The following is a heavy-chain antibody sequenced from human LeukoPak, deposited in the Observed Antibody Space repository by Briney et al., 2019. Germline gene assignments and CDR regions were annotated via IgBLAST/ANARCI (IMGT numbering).Heavy chain of an antibody. D-gene: IGHD1-26*01. CDR1: GYTFTSYG. Sequence: ASVKVSCKASGYTFTSYGISRVRQAPGQGLEWMGWISAYNGNTNYAQKLQGRVTMTTDTSTSTAYMELRSLRSDDTAVYYCARGLVGARSIPTNFDYWGQGTLVTVSS. J-gene: IGHJ4*02. CDR2: ISAYNGNT. V-gene: IGHV1-18*01. CDR3: ARGLVGARSIPTNFDY.